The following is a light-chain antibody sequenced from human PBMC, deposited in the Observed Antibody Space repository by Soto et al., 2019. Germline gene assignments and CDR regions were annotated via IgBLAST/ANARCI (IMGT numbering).Light chain of an antibody. CDR3: CSYAGSSTHVV. CDR1: SSDVGSYNL. V-gene: IGLV2-23*01. Sequence: QSALTQPASVSGSPGQLITISCTGTSSDVGSYNLVSWYQQHPGKAPKLMIYEGSKRPSGVSNRFSGSKSGNTASLTISGLQAEDEADYYCCSYAGSSTHVVFGGGTQLTVL. J-gene: IGLJ2*01. CDR2: EGS.